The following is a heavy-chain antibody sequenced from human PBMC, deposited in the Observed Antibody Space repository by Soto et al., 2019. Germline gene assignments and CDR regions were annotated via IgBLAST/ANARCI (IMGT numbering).Heavy chain of an antibody. Sequence: RGSLRLSCAASGFSFSDYSMNWVRQAPGRGLEWVAFIGLDGSKTYYADSVKGRFTISRDNSKNTLYLQMNSLRAEDTAVYYCARVSGRDGYNTYYYYGMDVWGQGTTVTVSS. CDR1: GFSFSDYS. D-gene: IGHD3-10*01. J-gene: IGHJ6*02. V-gene: IGHV3-33*08. CDR2: IGLDGSKT. CDR3: ARVSGRDGYNTYYYYGMDV.